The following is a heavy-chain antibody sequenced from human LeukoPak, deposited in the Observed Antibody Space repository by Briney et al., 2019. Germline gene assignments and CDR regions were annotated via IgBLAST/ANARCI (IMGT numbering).Heavy chain of an antibody. CDR2: IRSKAYGGTT. J-gene: IGHJ6*02. CDR1: GFTFGDYA. Sequence: GGSLRLSCTASGFTFGDYAMSWFRQAPGKGLEWVGFIRSKAYGGTTEYAASVKGRFTTSRDDSKSIAYLQMNSLKTEDTAVYYCTRDLPWGMAGYYYGMDVWGQGTTVTVSS. CDR3: TRDLPWGMAGYYYGMDV. V-gene: IGHV3-49*03. D-gene: IGHD3-16*01.